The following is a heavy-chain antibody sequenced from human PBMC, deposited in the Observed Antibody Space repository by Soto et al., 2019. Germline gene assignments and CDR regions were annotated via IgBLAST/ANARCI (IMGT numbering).Heavy chain of an antibody. CDR1: GDSVSSASYY. CDR2: ISYSGTT. Sequence: QVQLQESGPGLVKPSETLSLTCTVSGDSVSSASYYWTWIRQPPGKGLEWIGYISYSGTTDYNPSLKSRVTISLDTSKVQFSLKLSTATAADTAVYYCARDVGRYRIDYRGQGTLVSVSS. D-gene: IGHD4-4*01. V-gene: IGHV4-61*01. J-gene: IGHJ4*02. CDR3: ARDVGRYRIDY.